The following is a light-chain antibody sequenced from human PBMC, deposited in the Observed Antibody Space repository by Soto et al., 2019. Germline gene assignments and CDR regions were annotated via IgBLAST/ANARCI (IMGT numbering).Light chain of an antibody. Sequence: DIQMTQSPSTLSASVGDRVTITCRASQSISNYLAWYQQKPGKAPKVLIYDASSFESGVPLRFSGSGSGTEFTLTISSLQPDDFATYYCQEYDSYSSTFGQGPNLQIK. J-gene: IGKJ2*01. CDR1: QSISNY. V-gene: IGKV1-5*01. CDR3: QEYDSYSST. CDR2: DAS.